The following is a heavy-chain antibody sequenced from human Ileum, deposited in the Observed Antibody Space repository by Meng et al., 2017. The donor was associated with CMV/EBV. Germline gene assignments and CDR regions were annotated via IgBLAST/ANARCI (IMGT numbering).Heavy chain of an antibody. V-gene: IGHV4-31*03. CDR2: IYYSGST. D-gene: IGHD3/OR15-3a*01. CDR3: ARDRTFDY. CDR1: GGSISSGGYH. J-gene: IGHJ4*02. Sequence: SETLSLTCTVSGGSISSGGYHWSWIRQHPGKGLEWIGYIYYSGSTHYNPSLKSRVTISVDTSKNQFSLKLSSVTAADTAVYYCARDRTFDYWGQGTLVTVSS.